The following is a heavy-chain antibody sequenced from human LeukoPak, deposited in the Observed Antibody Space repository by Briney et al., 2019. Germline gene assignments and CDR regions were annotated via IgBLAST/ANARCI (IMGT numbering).Heavy chain of an antibody. J-gene: IGHJ6*03. CDR1: GFSFSDYA. CDR2: ISGSGGDT. Sequence: GGSLRLSCAASGFSFSDYAMSWVRQAPGKGLEWVSAISGSGGDTYFADSVKGRFTISRDNSKRTVFLQMDSLRAEDTAVYYCAKDPHFYYYYYMDARGHGTTVTVSS. CDR3: AKDPHFYYYYYMDA. V-gene: IGHV3-23*01.